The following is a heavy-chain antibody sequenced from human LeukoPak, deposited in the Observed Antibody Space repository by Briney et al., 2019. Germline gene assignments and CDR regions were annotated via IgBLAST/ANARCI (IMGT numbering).Heavy chain of an antibody. V-gene: IGHV3-11*06. Sequence: PRGSLRLSCAASGFTFSDYYMSWIRQAPGKGLEWISYISSTSSYTNYADSVKGRFTISRDNAKNSLYLQMNSLRAEDTAVYYCARVRQYYDILTGYYSDYWGQGTLVTVSS. CDR1: GFTFSDYY. CDR3: ARVRQYYDILTGYYSDY. J-gene: IGHJ4*02. CDR2: ISSTSSYT. D-gene: IGHD3-9*01.